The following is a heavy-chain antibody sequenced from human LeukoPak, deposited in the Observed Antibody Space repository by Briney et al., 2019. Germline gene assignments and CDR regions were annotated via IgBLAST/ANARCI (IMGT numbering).Heavy chain of an antibody. Sequence: GASVKVSCKASGYTFTGYYMHWVRQAPGQGLEWMGWINPNSGGTNYAQKFQGRVTMARDTSISTAYMELSRLRSDDTAVYYCARDPPRGYSYGYIVPPDYWGQGTLVTVSS. CDR2: INPNSGGT. CDR1: GYTFTGYY. J-gene: IGHJ4*02. D-gene: IGHD5-18*01. CDR3: ARDPPRGYSYGYIVPPDY. V-gene: IGHV1-2*02.